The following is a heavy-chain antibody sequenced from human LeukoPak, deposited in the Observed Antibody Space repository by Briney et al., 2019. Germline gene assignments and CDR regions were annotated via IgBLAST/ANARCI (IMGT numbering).Heavy chain of an antibody. J-gene: IGHJ6*02. V-gene: IGHV3-30*18. Sequence: GRSLRLSCAASGFTFSSYGMHWVRQAPGKGLGWVAVISYDGSNKYYADSVKGRFTISRDNSKNTLYLQMNSLRAEDTAVYYCAKDSGPAQQLSDYYYYGMDVWGQGTTVTVSS. CDR1: GFTFSSYG. D-gene: IGHD6-13*01. CDR3: AKDSGPAQQLSDYYYYGMDV. CDR2: ISYDGSNK.